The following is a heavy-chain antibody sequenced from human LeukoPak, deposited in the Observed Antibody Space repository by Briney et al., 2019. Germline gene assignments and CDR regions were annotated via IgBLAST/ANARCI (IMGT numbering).Heavy chain of an antibody. Sequence: PSQTLSLTCTVSGGSISSGGYYWSWIRQHPGKGLEWIGYIYYSGSTYYNPSLKSRVTISVDTSKNQFSLKLSSVTAADTAVYYCARGGGSMVRGVIPRYGMDVWGKGTTVTVSS. J-gene: IGHJ6*04. CDR1: GGSISSGGYY. V-gene: IGHV4-31*03. D-gene: IGHD3-10*01. CDR2: IYYSGST. CDR3: ARGGGSMVRGVIPRYGMDV.